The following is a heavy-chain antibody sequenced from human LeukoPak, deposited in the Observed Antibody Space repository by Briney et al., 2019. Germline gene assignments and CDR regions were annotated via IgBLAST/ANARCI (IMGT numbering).Heavy chain of an antibody. Sequence: SETLSLTCTVSGYSISSGYYWGWIRQPPGKGLEWIGSIYHSGSTYYNPSLKSRVTISVDTSKNQFSLKLSSVTAADTAVYYCARVLRANGVYFDYWGQGTLVTVSS. CDR1: GYSISSGYY. J-gene: IGHJ4*02. CDR2: IYHSGST. D-gene: IGHD2-8*01. V-gene: IGHV4-38-2*02. CDR3: ARVLRANGVYFDY.